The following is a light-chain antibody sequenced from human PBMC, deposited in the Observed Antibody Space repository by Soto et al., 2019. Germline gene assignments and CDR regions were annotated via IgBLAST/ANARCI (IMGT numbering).Light chain of an antibody. J-gene: IGKJ4*01. V-gene: IGKV3-20*01. Sequence: EIVLTQSPGTLSLSPGERATLSCRASQSVSSSYLAWYQQKPGQAPRLLIYGASSRATGIPDRFSGSESGTDFTLTISRLEPEDYAVYYCQQYGSSFFTFGGGTKVEIK. CDR1: QSVSSSY. CDR3: QQYGSSFFT. CDR2: GAS.